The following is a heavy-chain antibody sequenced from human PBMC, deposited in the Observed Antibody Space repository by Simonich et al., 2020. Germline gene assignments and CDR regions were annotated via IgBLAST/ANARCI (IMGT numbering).Heavy chain of an antibody. V-gene: IGHV1-8*03. CDR3: AAGKTGIDY. CDR1: GYTFTSYD. Sequence: QVQLVQSGAEVKKPGASVKVSCKASGYTFTSYDINWVRQATGQGLEWMGWMNTNSGNTGDAKKFPGRFTITRNTSISTAYMELSSLRSEDTAVYYCAAGKTGIDYWGQGTLVTVSS. CDR2: MNTNSGNT. D-gene: IGHD7-27*01. J-gene: IGHJ4*02.